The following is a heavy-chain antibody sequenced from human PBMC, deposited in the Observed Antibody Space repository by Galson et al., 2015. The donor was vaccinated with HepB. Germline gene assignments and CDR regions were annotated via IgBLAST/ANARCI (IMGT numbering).Heavy chain of an antibody. CDR1: GYTFTTYG. CDR2: ISAYNGNT. CDR3: ARYNTFRDALDI. Sequence: SVKVSCKASGYTFTTYGISWVRQAPGQGLEWMGWISAYNGNTNYAQKFQGRVTVTTDTSTTTAYMELRSLGSDDTAVYYCARYNTFRDALDIWGQGTMVTVSS. V-gene: IGHV1-18*01. D-gene: IGHD1-14*01. J-gene: IGHJ3*02.